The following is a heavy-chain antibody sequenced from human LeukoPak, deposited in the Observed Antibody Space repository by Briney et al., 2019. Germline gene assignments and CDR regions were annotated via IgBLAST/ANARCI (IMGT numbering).Heavy chain of an antibody. CDR3: TTLHYSDSTSYYPSPY. J-gene: IGHJ4*02. CDR1: GFTFSGSA. Sequence: PGGSLRLSCAASGFTFSGSAMHWVRQASGKGLEWVGRIRSKPNSYATAYAASVQGRFAISRDDSKNTAYLQMNSLKTEDTAVYYCTTLHYSDSTSYYPSPYWGQGTLVTVSS. V-gene: IGHV3-73*01. D-gene: IGHD3-22*01. CDR2: IRSKPNSYAT.